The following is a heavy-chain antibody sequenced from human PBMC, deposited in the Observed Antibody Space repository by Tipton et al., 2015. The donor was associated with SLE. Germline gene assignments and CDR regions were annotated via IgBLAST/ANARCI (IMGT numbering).Heavy chain of an antibody. CDR1: GDSFSSGSSS. V-gene: IGHV4-61*02. CDR2: IYNSGIT. J-gene: IGHJ6*03. D-gene: IGHD2-15*01. Sequence: TLSLTCTVSGDSFSSGSSSWNWVRQPAGKGLEWIGLIYNSGITNYNPSLQSRVTSSVDMSKNQFSLRLSSVTAADTGVYYCVKSAVVVSPRDYYHYMDVWGKGTTVTVSS. CDR3: VKSAVVVSPRDYYHYMDV.